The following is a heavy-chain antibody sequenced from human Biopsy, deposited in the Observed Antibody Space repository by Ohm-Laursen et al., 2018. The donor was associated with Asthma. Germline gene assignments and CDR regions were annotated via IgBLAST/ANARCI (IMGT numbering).Heavy chain of an antibody. CDR3: AREGVNYYDSSGYLEY. J-gene: IGHJ4*02. D-gene: IGHD3-22*01. V-gene: IGHV3-33*01. Sequence: SLRLSCAASGFTFSSYGMHWVRQAPGKGLEWVAVIWYDGGYKDNVDSVKGRFTISRDNSKNTLYPQMNSLRAEDTAVYYCAREGVNYYDSSGYLEYWGQGTLVTVSS. CDR1: GFTFSSYG. CDR2: IWYDGGYK.